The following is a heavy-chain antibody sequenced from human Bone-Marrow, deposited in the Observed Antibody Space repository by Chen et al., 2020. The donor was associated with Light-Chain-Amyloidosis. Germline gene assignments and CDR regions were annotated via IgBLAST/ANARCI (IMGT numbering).Heavy chain of an antibody. CDR3: ARDYGDFDWYFDL. CDR1: GFTFSRYA. CDR2: ISYDGYNK. Sequence: QVQLVESGGGVVQPGRSLRLSCAASGFTFSRYAMHWVRQAPGKGLEWVAVISYDGYNKYYADSVKGRFTISRDNSRNTLSLQMSSLRAEDTAVYYCARDYGDFDWYFDLWGRGTLVTVS. D-gene: IGHD4-17*01. V-gene: IGHV3-30-3*01. J-gene: IGHJ2*01.